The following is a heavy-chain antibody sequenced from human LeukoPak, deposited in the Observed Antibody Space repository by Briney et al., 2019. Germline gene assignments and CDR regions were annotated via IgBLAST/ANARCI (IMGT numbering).Heavy chain of an antibody. CDR2: IYYSGST. V-gene: IGHV4-39*01. J-gene: IGHJ4*02. CDR1: GGSISSSSYY. CDR3: ARHGAEYGSGSYLVFDY. Sequence: SETLSLTCTVSGGSISSSSYYWGWIRQPPGKGLEWIGSIYYSGSTYYNPSLKSRVTISVDTSKSQFSLKLSSVTAADTAVYYCARHGAEYGSGSYLVFDYWGQGTLVTVSS. D-gene: IGHD3-10*01.